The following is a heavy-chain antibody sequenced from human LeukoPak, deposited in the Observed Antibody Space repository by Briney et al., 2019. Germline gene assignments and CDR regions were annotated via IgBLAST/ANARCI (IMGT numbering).Heavy chain of an antibody. CDR1: GGTCSSYA. J-gene: IGHJ3*02. CDR2: IIPIFGTA. D-gene: IGHD3-9*01. CDR3: AREGEDDRAFDI. Sequence: GASVTVSCKASGGTCSSYAISWVRQAPGQGLEWMGGIIPIFGTANYAQKFQGRVTTTADESTSTAYMELSSLRSEDTAVYYCAREGEDDRAFDIWGQGTMVTVSS. V-gene: IGHV1-69*13.